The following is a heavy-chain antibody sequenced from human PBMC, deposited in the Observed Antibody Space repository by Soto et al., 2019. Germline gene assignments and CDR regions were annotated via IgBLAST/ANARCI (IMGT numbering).Heavy chain of an antibody. CDR2: IYSGGST. CDR1: GFNVSSNY. Sequence: EVQVVETGGGLIQPGGSLRLSCAVSGFNVSSNYMSWVRQPPGKGPEWVSDIYSGGSTYYADSVKGRFTISRDNSKNTLYLQMNSLRAEDTAVYYCARERDGHNPNWFDLWGQGTLVTVSS. CDR3: ARERDGHNPNWFDL. V-gene: IGHV3-53*02. J-gene: IGHJ5*02. D-gene: IGHD2-8*01.